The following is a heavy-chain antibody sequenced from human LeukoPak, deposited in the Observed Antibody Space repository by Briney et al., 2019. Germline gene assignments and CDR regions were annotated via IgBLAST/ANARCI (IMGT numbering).Heavy chain of an antibody. CDR1: GFTFSSYS. J-gene: IGHJ4*02. Sequence: PGGSLRLSCAASGFTFSSYSMNWVRQAPGKGLEWVSSISSSSSYIYHADSVKGRFTISRDNAKNSLYLRMNSLRAEDTAVYYCARRVEEWQLDYWGQGTPVTVSS. CDR2: ISSSSSYI. D-gene: IGHD3-3*01. CDR3: ARRVEEWQLDY. V-gene: IGHV3-21*01.